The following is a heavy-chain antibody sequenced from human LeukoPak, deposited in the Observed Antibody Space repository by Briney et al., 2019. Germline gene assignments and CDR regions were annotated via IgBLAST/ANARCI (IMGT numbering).Heavy chain of an antibody. J-gene: IGHJ4*02. CDR2: INPNSGGT. D-gene: IGHD4-11*01. CDR3: ARDRKALVFYSNYVTYYFDY. Sequence: ASVKVSCKASGYTFTGYYMHWVRQAPGQGLEWMGWINPNSGGTNYAQKFQGRVTMTRDTSISTAYMELSRLRSDDTAVYYCARDRKALVFYSNYVTYYFDYWGQGTLVTVSS. CDR1: GYTFTGYY. V-gene: IGHV1-2*02.